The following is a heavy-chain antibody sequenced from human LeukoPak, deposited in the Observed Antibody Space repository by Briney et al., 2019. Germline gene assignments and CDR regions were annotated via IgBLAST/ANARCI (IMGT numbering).Heavy chain of an antibody. D-gene: IGHD3-10*01. CDR2: ISSSSSYI. CDR1: GFTFSSYS. Sequence: PGGSLGLSCAASGFTFSSYSMNWVRQAPGKGLEWVSSISSSSSYIYYADSVKGRFTISRDNAKNSLYLQMNSLRAEDTAVYYCARDLLPEMVRGVSDAFDIWGQGTMVTVSS. J-gene: IGHJ3*02. V-gene: IGHV3-21*01. CDR3: ARDLLPEMVRGVSDAFDI.